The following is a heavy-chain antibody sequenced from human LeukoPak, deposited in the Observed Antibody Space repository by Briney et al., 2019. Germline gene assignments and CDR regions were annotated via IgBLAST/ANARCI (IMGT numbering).Heavy chain of an antibody. D-gene: IGHD3-3*01. V-gene: IGHV3-11*01. CDR3: ASSPIDDFWSGYSLPYDAFDI. CDR2: ISSSGSTL. CDR1: GFTFSDYY. J-gene: IGHJ3*02. Sequence: GGSLRLSCAASGFTFSDYYMSWIRQAPGKGLEWVSYISSSGSTLYYADSVKGRITISRDNAKNSLYLQMNSLRSEDTAVYYCASSPIDDFWSGYSLPYDAFDIWGQGTMVTVSS.